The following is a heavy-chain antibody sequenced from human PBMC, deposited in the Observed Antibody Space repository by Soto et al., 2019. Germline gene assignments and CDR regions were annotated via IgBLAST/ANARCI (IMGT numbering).Heavy chain of an antibody. CDR1: GFTFSSYA. D-gene: IGHD3-22*01. J-gene: IGHJ4*02. CDR3: AKSPAYLFIYDSSGYGYFDY. Sequence: PGGSLRLSCAASGFTFSSYAMSWVRQAPGKGLEWVSAISGSGGSTYYADSVKGRFTISRDNSKNTLYLQMNSLRAEDTAVYYCAKSPAYLFIYDSSGYGYFDYWGQGTLVHRLL. V-gene: IGHV3-23*01. CDR2: ISGSGGST.